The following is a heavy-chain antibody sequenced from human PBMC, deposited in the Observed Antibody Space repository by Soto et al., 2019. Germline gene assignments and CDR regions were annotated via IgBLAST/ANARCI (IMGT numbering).Heavy chain of an antibody. D-gene: IGHD2-2*02. CDR2: ISSRSDI. J-gene: IGHJ6*02. CDR3: AREYTAWPLAYGLDV. V-gene: IGHV3-21*01. CDR1: RFTFSTYS. Sequence: LXLSCVGSRFTFSTYSINWVRQAPGKGLEWVSSISSRSDIYYADSVKGRFTISRDNAKNSVSLQMNSLRAEDTAVYYCAREYTAWPLAYGLDVWGQGTTVTAP.